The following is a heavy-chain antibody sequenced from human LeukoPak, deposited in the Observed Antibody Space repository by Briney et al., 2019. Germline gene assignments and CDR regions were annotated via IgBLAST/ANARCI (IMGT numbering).Heavy chain of an antibody. CDR1: GGTFSSYA. CDR3: ARVLYRCSSTSCYVMMGEAFDP. CDR2: IIPIFGTA. D-gene: IGHD2-2*01. Sequence: SVKVSCKASGGTFSSYAISWMRQAPGQGLEWMGGIIPIFGTANYAQKFQGRVTITADESTSTAYMELSSLRSEDTAVYYCARVLYRCSSTSCYVMMGEAFDPWGQGTLVTVSS. V-gene: IGHV1-69*01. J-gene: IGHJ5*02.